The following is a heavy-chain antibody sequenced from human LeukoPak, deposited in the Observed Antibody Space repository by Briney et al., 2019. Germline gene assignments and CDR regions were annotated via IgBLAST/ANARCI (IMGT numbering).Heavy chain of an antibody. CDR3: ARDRTVGATNGDYFDY. J-gene: IGHJ4*02. CDR1: GGSLSSYY. D-gene: IGHD1-26*01. V-gene: IGHV4-4*07. Sequence: SETLSLTCTVSGGSLSSYYWSWIRQPAGKGLEWIGRIYTSGSTNYNTSLKSRVTISVDKSKNQFSLKLSSVTAADTAVYYCARDRTVGATNGDYFDYWGQGTLVTVSS. CDR2: IYTSGST.